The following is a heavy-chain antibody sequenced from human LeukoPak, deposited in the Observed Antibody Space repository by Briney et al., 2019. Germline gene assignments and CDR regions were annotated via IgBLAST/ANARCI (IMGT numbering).Heavy chain of an antibody. CDR1: GFTFSDYY. J-gene: IGHJ4*02. CDR2: IGGSGDRT. D-gene: IGHD3-22*01. Sequence: GGSLRLSCAASGFTFSDYYMSWIRQAPGKGLEWVSGIGGSGDRTYYADSVKGRFSISRDNSKNTLYLQINSLRADDTAVYYCARDLTYHYDPTSDYWGQGTLVTVSS. CDR3: ARDLTYHYDPTSDY. V-gene: IGHV3-11*04.